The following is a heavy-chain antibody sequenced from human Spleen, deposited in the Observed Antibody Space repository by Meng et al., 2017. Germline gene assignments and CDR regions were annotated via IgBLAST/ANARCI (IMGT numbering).Heavy chain of an antibody. CDR3: ARSVFVAEVDY. CDR1: GGSISSSSYY. V-gene: IGHV4-39*07. Sequence: GSLRLSCTVSGGSISSSSYYWGWIRQPPGKGLEWIGSIYYSGSTYYNPSLKSRVTISVDTSKNQFSLKLSSVTAADTAVYYCARSVFVAEVDYWGQGTPVTVSS. D-gene: IGHD3-16*01. J-gene: IGHJ4*02. CDR2: IYYSGST.